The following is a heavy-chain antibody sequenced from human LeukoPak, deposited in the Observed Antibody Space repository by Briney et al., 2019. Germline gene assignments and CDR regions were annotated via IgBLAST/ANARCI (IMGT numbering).Heavy chain of an antibody. J-gene: IGHJ6*03. Sequence: SETLSLTCTVSGGSISSYYWSWIRQPPGKGLEWIGYIYYSGSTDYNPSLKSRVTISVDTSKNQFSLKLSSVTAADTAAYYCASANLSYYMEVWGKGTTVTVSS. CDR1: GGSISSYY. V-gene: IGHV4-59*01. CDR2: IYYSGST. D-gene: IGHD2/OR15-2a*01. CDR3: ASANLSYYMEV.